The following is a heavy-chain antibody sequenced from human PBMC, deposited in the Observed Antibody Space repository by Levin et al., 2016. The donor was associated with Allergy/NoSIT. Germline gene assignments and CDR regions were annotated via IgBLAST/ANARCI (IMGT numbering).Heavy chain of an antibody. Sequence: GGSLRLSCAASGFSFSSYSMNWVRQAPGKGLEWVSSISSSSSYIYYADSVKGRFTISRDNAKNSLYLQMNSLRAEDTAVYYCARDLPYCGGDCYQDAFDIWGQGTMVTVSS. CDR2: ISSSSSYI. J-gene: IGHJ3*02. D-gene: IGHD2-21*02. CDR3: ARDLPYCGGDCYQDAFDI. V-gene: IGHV3-21*01. CDR1: GFSFSSYS.